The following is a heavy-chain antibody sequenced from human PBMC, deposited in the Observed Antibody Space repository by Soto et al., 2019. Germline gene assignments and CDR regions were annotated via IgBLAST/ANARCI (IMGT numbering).Heavy chain of an antibody. J-gene: IGHJ6*02. V-gene: IGHV3-30*18. Sequence: LSGPASGRTFMSSCVHCVRQAKGKGLEWVAVISYDGSNKFYIDSVKGRFTVSRDNSKNTLYLQMSSLRAEDTAVYYCAKDRQADFWRLHYPMDVWGQATTVNVYS. D-gene: IGHD3-3*01. CDR3: AKDRQADFWRLHYPMDV. CDR1: GRTFMSSC. CDR2: ISYDGSNK.